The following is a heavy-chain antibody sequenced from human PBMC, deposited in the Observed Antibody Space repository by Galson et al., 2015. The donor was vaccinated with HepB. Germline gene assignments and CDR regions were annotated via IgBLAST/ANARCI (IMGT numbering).Heavy chain of an antibody. J-gene: IGHJ4*02. V-gene: IGHV3-30*04. CDR1: GFTFSSYA. CDR2: ISYDGSNK. Sequence: SLRLSCAASGFTFSSYAMHWVRQAPGKGLEWVAVISYDGSNKYYADSVKGRFTISRDNSKNTLYLQMNSLRAEDTAVYYCARDHWGGGSGSYLSLYFDYWGQGTLVTVSS. CDR3: ARDHWGGGSGSYLSLYFDY. D-gene: IGHD3-10*01.